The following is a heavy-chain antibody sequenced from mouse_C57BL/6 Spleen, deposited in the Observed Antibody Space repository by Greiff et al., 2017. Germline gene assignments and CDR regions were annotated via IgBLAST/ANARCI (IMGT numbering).Heavy chain of an antibody. D-gene: IGHD2-3*01. CDR1: GYTFTSYW. CDR2: IHPNSGST. J-gene: IGHJ1*03. CDR3: ARLYDGYFLYWYFDV. Sequence: QVQLQQPGAELVKPGASVKLSCKASGYTFTSYWMHWVKQRPGQGLEWIGMIHPNSGSTNYNEKFKSKATLTVDKSSSTAYMQLSSLTSEDSAVYYCARLYDGYFLYWYFDVWGTGTTVTVSS. V-gene: IGHV1-64*01.